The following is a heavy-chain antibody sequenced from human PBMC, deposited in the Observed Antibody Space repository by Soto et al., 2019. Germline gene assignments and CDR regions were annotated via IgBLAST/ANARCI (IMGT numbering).Heavy chain of an antibody. J-gene: IGHJ5*02. CDR1: GGSISSYY. D-gene: IGHD6-19*01. V-gene: IGHV4-4*07. CDR2: IYTSGST. Sequence: SATLSITGTVSGGSISSYYWSWIRQPAGKGLEWIGRIYTSGSTNYNPSLKSRVTLSVDPSKNQFSLKLSSVTAADTAVYYCARVNRIAVAGYVWFDPWGQGTLVTVSS. CDR3: ARVNRIAVAGYVWFDP.